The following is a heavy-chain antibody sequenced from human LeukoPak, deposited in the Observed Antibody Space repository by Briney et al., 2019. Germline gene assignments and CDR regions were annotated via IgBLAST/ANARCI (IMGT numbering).Heavy chain of an antibody. J-gene: IGHJ4*02. CDR1: GGAVSSSNYY. CDR3: ARVSVAGTGPDY. D-gene: IGHD6-13*01. V-gene: IGHV4-61*01. Sequence: SETLSLTCTVSGGAVSSSNYYWSWIRQSPGKGLEWVGFFSYNAHSDNNPSLKSRVTISIDTSRNQFSLGLTSVTAADAAIYYCARVSVAGTGPDYWGQGTLVTVSS. CDR2: FSYNAHS.